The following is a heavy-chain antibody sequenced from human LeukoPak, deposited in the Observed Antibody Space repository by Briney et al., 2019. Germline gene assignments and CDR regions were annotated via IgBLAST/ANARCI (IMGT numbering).Heavy chain of an antibody. J-gene: IGHJ6*02. D-gene: IGHD1-26*01. CDR3: ARDPVGSYPTRYYYYGMDV. CDR2: IISILGIA. V-gene: IGHV1-69*04. Sequence: SVKVSCKASGGTFSSYAISWVRQAPGQGLEWMGRIISILGIANYAQKFQGRVTITADKSTSTAYMELSSLRSEDTAVYYCARDPVGSYPTRYYYYGMDVWGQGTTVTVSS. CDR1: GGTFSSYA.